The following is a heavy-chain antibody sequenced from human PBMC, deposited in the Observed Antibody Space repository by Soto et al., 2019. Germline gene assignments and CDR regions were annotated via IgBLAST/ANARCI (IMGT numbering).Heavy chain of an antibody. V-gene: IGHV3-7*03. CDR3: VGVGNHCSDFDD. J-gene: IGHJ4*02. CDR2: IKRDGSET. Sequence: GGSLRLSCAAPTFIFSTYWMTWFRQAPGKGLEWVANIKRDGSETHYADPVKGGSTISRDTAKNSLYLQMNGLRVEATAVYDGVGVGNHCSDFDDWGQGTRVTVAS. D-gene: IGHD6-25*01. CDR1: TFIFSTYW.